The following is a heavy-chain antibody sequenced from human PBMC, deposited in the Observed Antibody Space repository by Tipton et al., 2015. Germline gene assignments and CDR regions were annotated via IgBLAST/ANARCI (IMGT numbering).Heavy chain of an antibody. Sequence: TLSLTCAVYGGSFSGYYWSWIRQTPGEGLEWIGEINDSGSTNYNPSLKTRVTISGDTPKNQFSLELNSVTAADTAVYYCARERENSYGSFDHWGQGSLVTVSS. CDR2: INDSGST. CDR1: GGSFSGYY. V-gene: IGHV4-34*01. CDR3: ARERENSYGSFDH. D-gene: IGHD3-16*01. J-gene: IGHJ4*02.